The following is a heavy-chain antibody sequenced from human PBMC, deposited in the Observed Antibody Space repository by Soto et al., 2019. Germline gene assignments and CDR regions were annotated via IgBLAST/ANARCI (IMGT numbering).Heavy chain of an antibody. Sequence: PGGSLRLSGAASGFVFRNYATTWVRQAPGKGLEGVSAITGSGDSAYYADAVKGRFTISRDNSNNTLSLQMNSLRADDTAVYYCTKVLTAEQFYPSDSWGQGTLVTVSS. J-gene: IGHJ4*02. CDR1: GFVFRNYA. CDR2: ITGSGDSA. CDR3: TKVLTAEQFYPSDS. V-gene: IGHV3-23*01. D-gene: IGHD2-21*02.